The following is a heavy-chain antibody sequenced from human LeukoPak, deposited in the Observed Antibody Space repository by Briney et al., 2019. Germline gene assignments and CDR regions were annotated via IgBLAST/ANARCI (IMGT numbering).Heavy chain of an antibody. CDR2: ISRGGTSK. V-gene: IGHV3-11*01. D-gene: IGHD3-22*01. Sequence: GGSLRLSCAASGFTFSDDYMNWVRQAPGKGLEWVSQISRGGTSKHYADSVKGRFIISGDNAKNSLYLQMNSLRAEDTAVYYCARGRSGSGYYYECDYWGQGTLVTVSS. J-gene: IGHJ4*02. CDR3: ARGRSGSGYYYECDY. CDR1: GFTFSDDY.